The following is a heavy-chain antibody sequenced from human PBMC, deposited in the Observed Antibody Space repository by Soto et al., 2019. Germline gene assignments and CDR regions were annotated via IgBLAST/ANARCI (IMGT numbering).Heavy chain of an antibody. J-gene: IGHJ3*02. Sequence: QITLKESGPTLVKPTQTLTLTCTFSGFSLSTSGVGVGWIRQPPGKALEWLALIYWDDDKRYSPSLKSRLTPPKYTSKTHLVLTRTNMDPVATATYYCAHRPSSRAFDICGQGTMVTVSS. CDR1: GFSLSTSGVG. CDR3: AHRPSSRAFDI. V-gene: IGHV2-5*02. CDR2: IYWDDDK.